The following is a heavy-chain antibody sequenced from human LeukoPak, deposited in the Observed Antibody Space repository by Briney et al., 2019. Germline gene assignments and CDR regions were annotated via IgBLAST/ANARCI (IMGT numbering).Heavy chain of an antibody. V-gene: IGHV3-21*01. D-gene: IGHD3-22*01. CDR1: GFTFSSYS. Sequence: GGSLRLSCAASGFTFSSYSMNWVRQAPGKGLEWVSSISSSSSYIYYADSVKGRFTISRDNAKSPLYLQMNSLRAEDTAVYYCARDIAADSSGYGDAFDIWGQGTMVTVSS. CDR2: ISSSSSYI. J-gene: IGHJ3*02. CDR3: ARDIAADSSGYGDAFDI.